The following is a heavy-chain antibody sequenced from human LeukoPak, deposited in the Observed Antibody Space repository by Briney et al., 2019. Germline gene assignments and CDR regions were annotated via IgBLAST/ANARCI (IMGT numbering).Heavy chain of an antibody. J-gene: IGHJ5*02. CDR2: IKYDGSEK. Sequence: GGSLRLSCAGSGFTLSGYRMTWVRRAPGKGLEWVANIKYDGSEKQYVDSVKGRFTISRDSAKNSLYLQMNSLRVEDMAVYYCARGLGWLDPWGQGTLVTVSS. CDR3: ARGLGWLDP. CDR1: GFTLSGYR. V-gene: IGHV3-7*01.